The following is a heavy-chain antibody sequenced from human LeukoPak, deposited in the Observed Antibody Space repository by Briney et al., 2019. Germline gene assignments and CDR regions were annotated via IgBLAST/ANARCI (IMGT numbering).Heavy chain of an antibody. J-gene: IGHJ4*02. CDR2: ISSSGSTI. D-gene: IGHD3-9*01. CDR3: ARDPPYYDILTGYFTRSFDY. Sequence: PGGSLRLSCAASGFTFSSYEMNWVRQAPGKGLEWVSYISSSGSTIYYADSVKGRFTISRDNAKNSLYLQMNSLRAEDTAVYYCARDPPYYDILTGYFTRSFDYWGQGTLVTVSS. V-gene: IGHV3-48*03. CDR1: GFTFSSYE.